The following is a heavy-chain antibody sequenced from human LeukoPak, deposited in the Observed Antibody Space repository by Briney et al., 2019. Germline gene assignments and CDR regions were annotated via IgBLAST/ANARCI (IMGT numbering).Heavy chain of an antibody. V-gene: IGHV3-7*01. Sequence: GGSLRLSCAASGFIFSDYYMSWVRHTPGTGLEWVANIKQDGSVKSYVDSVRGRFTISRDNSKNTLYLQMNSLRAEDTAVYYCAREEQLLFRAPNYHYYYMDVWGKGTTVTVSS. CDR2: IKQDGSVK. J-gene: IGHJ6*03. CDR1: GFIFSDYY. CDR3: AREEQLLFRAPNYHYYYMDV. D-gene: IGHD2-2*01.